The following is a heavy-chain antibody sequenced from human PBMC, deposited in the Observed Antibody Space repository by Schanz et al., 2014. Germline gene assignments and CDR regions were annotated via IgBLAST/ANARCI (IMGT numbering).Heavy chain of an antibody. Sequence: EGQLAESGGGLVQPGGSLRLSCAVSGFTVSSNHMSWVRQAPGKGLEWVSVIYSGIGAYYADSVKDRFTVSRDNSKNTVYLQMNRLRAEDTVVYYCARDFDDRRGYGSGYCLGDCMDVWGQGTTVTVSS. CDR3: ARDFDDRRGYGSGYCLGDCMDV. D-gene: IGHD3-10*01. J-gene: IGHJ6*02. CDR1: GFTVSSNH. V-gene: IGHV3-66*01. CDR2: IYSGIGA.